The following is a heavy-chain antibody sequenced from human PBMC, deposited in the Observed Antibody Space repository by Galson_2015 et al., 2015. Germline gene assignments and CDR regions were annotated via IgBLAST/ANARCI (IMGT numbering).Heavy chain of an antibody. D-gene: IGHD3-16*01. Sequence: SLRLSCAASGFTFSSYGMHWVRQAPGKGLEWVAVISYDGSNKYYADSVKGRFTISRDNSKNTLYLQMNSLRAEDTAVYYCAPDADEGGSWGQGTLVTVSS. J-gene: IGHJ4*02. CDR3: APDADEGGS. CDR2: ISYDGSNK. V-gene: IGHV3-30*03. CDR1: GFTFSSYG.